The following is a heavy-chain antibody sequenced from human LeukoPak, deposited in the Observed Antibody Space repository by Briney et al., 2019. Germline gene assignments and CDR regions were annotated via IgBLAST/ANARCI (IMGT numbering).Heavy chain of an antibody. J-gene: IGHJ4*02. V-gene: IGHV1-2*02. D-gene: IGHD3-10*01. CDR1: GYTFTGYY. CDR3: ARNYYGSGSYYYFVY. CDR2: INPNSGGT. Sequence: ASVKVSCKASGYTFTGYYMHWVRQAPGQGLEWMGWINPNSGGTNYAQKFQGRVTMTRDTSISTAYMELSRLRSDDTAVYYCARNYYGSGSYYYFVYWGQGTLVTVSS.